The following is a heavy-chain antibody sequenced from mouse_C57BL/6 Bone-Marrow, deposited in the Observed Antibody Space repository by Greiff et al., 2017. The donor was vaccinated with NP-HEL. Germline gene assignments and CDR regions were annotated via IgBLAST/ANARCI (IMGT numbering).Heavy chain of an antibody. J-gene: IGHJ4*01. CDR2: IYPRSGNT. Sequence: VQLQQSGAELARPGASVKLSCKASGYTFTSYGISWVKQRTGQGLEWIGEIYPRSGNTYYNEKFKGKATLTADKSSSTAYMELRSLTSEDSAVYFCEATVVARGFYCAMDYWGQGTSVTVSS. V-gene: IGHV1-81*01. CDR1: GYTFTSYG. D-gene: IGHD1-1*01. CDR3: EATVVARGFYCAMDY.